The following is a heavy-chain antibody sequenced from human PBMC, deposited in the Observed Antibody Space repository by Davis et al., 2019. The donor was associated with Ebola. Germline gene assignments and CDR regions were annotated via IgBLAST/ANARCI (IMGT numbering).Heavy chain of an antibody. CDR3: SKSIQAEAGLDN. CDR1: GFTFSSYF. J-gene: IGHJ4*02. CDR2: ISYSGSNT. Sequence: PGGSLRLSCVASGFTFSSYFMTWVRQVPGKGLEWVSSISYSGSNTYYADSVKGRYTVSRDNSKNTLSLQMTSLRAGDTALYYWSKSIQAEAGLDNWGQGTLVTVSS. V-gene: IGHV3-23*01.